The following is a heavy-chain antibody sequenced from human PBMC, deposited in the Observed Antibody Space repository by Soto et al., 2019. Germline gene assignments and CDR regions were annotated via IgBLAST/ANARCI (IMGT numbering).Heavy chain of an antibody. Sequence: EVHLLESGGGLVQPGGSLTLSCATSGFTFSTYAMNWVRQAPGKGLEWVSVTLGSGGSTYYADSVKGRFTISRDNSRNNLYLQMNCLRVEDTAVCYCLKDVGSGTTTPFWGQGAAVTVSS. D-gene: IGHD1-7*01. CDR1: GFTFSTYA. CDR2: TLGSGGST. CDR3: LKDVGSGTTTPF. J-gene: IGHJ4*02. V-gene: IGHV3-23*01.